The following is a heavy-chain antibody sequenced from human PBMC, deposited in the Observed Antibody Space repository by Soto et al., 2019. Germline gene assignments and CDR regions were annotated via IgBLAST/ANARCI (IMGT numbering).Heavy chain of an antibody. J-gene: IGHJ3*02. D-gene: IGHD3-3*01. CDR2: ISWNSGSI. CDR3: AKGVDFWSGYSSAFDI. CDR1: GFTFDDYA. V-gene: IGHV3-9*01. Sequence: GGSLRLSCAASGFTFDDYAMHWVRQAPGKGLEWVSGISWNSGSIGYADSVKGRFTISRGNAKNSLYLQMNSLRAEDTALYYCAKGVDFWSGYSSAFDIWGQGTMVTVSS.